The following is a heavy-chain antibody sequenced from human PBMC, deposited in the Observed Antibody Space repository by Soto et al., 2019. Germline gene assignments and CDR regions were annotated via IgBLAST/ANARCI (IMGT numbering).Heavy chain of an antibody. CDR2: IYPGDSDT. Sequence: PGESLKISCKGSGYSFTSYWIGWVRQMPGKGLEWMGIIYPGDSDTRYSPSFQGQVTISADKSISTAYLQWSSLKASDTAMYYCARRIAVAGHYYYYGMDVWGQGTTVTVS. CDR3: ARRIAVAGHYYYYGMDV. CDR1: GYSFTSYW. D-gene: IGHD6-19*01. J-gene: IGHJ6*02. V-gene: IGHV5-51*01.